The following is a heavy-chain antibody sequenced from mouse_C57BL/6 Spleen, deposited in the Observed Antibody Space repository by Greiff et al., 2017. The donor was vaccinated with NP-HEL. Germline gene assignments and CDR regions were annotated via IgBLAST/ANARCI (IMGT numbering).Heavy chain of an antibody. CDR1: GYTFTDYY. D-gene: IGHD1-1*01. V-gene: IGHV1-19*01. CDR3: ASAVAYAMDY. CDR2: INPYNGGT. Sequence: VQLQQSGPVLVKPGASVKMSCKASGYTFTDYYMNWVKQSHGKSLEWIGVINPYNGGTSYNQKFKGKATLTVDKSSSTAYMELNSLTSEDSAVYYCASAVAYAMDYWGQGTSDTVSS. J-gene: IGHJ4*01.